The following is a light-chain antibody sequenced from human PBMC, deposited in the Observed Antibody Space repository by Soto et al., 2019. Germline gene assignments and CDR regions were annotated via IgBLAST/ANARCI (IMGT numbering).Light chain of an antibody. CDR2: DVS. CDR3: SSYTTTSTLV. CDR1: SSDLGGYNY. Sequence: QSALTQPASVSGSPGQSITFSCTGTSSDLGGYNYVSWYQQHPGKAPKLVIYDVSNRPSGVSNRFSGSKSGNTASLTIPGLQADDEADYYCSSYTTTSTLVFGGGTKLTVL. J-gene: IGLJ2*01. V-gene: IGLV2-14*01.